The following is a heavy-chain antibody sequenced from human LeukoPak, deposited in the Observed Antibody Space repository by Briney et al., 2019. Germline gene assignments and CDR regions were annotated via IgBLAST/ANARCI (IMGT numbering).Heavy chain of an antibody. CDR3: AKDPTVPGTAEYFHH. V-gene: IGHV3-23*01. J-gene: IGHJ1*01. Sequence: GGSLRLSCATSGFTFSNYAMTWVRQAPGKGLEWVSAISGNGDNTYYADSVKGRSTISRDNSKNTLYLQMSSLRAEDTAVYYCAKDPTVPGTAEYFHHWGQGTLFIVSS. CDR1: GFTFSNYA. CDR2: ISGNGDNT. D-gene: IGHD6-19*01.